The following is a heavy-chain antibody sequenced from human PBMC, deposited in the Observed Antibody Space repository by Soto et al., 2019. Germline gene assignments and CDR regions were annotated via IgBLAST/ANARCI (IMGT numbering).Heavy chain of an antibody. CDR3: ARSQGSSTSLEIYYYYYYGMDV. V-gene: IGHV1-69*01. D-gene: IGHD2-2*01. CDR2: IIPIHGTA. Sequence: QVQLVQSGAEVKKPGSSVKVSCKASGGTFGSYAISWVRQAPGQGLEWMGGIIPIHGTADYAQTFQGRVTIAADESTGTAYMELSSLRSEDTAVYYCARSQGSSTSLEIYYYYYYGMDVWGQGTTVTVSS. CDR1: GGTFGSYA. J-gene: IGHJ6*02.